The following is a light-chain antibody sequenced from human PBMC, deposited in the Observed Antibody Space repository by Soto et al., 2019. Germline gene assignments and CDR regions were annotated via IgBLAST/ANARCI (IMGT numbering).Light chain of an antibody. CDR1: ESASKW. V-gene: IGKV1-5*01. CDR2: AAS. Sequence: DIQMTQSPSALSASVGDRVTITCRASESASKWVAWYQQKPGKAPKLLICAASTLQSGVPSRFSGSGSGTDFTLTISCLQSEDFATYYCQQYYSYPLTFGGGTKVDIK. J-gene: IGKJ4*01. CDR3: QQYYSYPLT.